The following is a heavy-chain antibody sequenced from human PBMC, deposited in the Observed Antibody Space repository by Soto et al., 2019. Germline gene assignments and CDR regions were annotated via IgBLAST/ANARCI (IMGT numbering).Heavy chain of an antibody. V-gene: IGHV1-18*04. Sequence: ASVKVSCKASGYTFTSYGISWVRQAPGQGLEWMGWISAYNGNTNYAQKLQGRVTMTTDTSTSTACMELRSLRSDDTAVYYCARDKYCSSTSCYNWFDPWGQGTLVTVSS. CDR2: ISAYNGNT. CDR1: GYTFTSYG. J-gene: IGHJ5*02. CDR3: ARDKYCSSTSCYNWFDP. D-gene: IGHD2-2*01.